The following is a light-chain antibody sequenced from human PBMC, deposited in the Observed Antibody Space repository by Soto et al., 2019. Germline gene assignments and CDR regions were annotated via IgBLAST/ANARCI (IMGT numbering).Light chain of an antibody. V-gene: IGLV1-40*01. CDR3: QSYDSSLSVWV. CDR2: VNS. Sequence: QSVLTQPPSVSGAPGQRVTISCTGSSSNIGAGYDVHWYQQLPGAAPKLLIYVNSNRPSGVPDRFSGSKSGTSASLAITGLQAEDEADYYCQSYDSSLSVWVFGGGTKLTVL. CDR1: SSNIGAGYD. J-gene: IGLJ3*02.